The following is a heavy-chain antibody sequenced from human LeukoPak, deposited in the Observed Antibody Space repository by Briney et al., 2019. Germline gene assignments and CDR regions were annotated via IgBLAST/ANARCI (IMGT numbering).Heavy chain of an antibody. D-gene: IGHD3-22*01. CDR1: GYTFTSYY. CDR2: INPSGGST. Sequence: GASVKVSCKASGYTFTSYYMHWVRQAPGQGLEWMGIINPSGGSTSYAQKFQGRVTMTRDTSTSTVYMELSSLRSEDTAVYYCAREYDGSGYLRIGFDYWGQGTLVTVSS. CDR3: AREYDGSGYLRIGFDY. J-gene: IGHJ4*02. V-gene: IGHV1-46*01.